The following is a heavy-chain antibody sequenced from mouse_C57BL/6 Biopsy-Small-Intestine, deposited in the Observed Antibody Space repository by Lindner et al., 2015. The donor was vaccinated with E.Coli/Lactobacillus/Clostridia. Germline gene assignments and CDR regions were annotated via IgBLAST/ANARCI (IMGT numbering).Heavy chain of an antibody. D-gene: IGHD2-2*01. J-gene: IGHJ2*01. CDR2: IDPSGDYT. CDR3: ARDFGFHFDF. CDR1: GYTFTTYW. Sequence: VQLQESGAELAKPGASVKLSCKASGYTFTTYWMHWVKQRPGQGLEWIGYIDPSGDYTKYNQRFKDKATLTADKSSSTAYIQLSSLAYEDSAVYYCARDFGFHFDFWGQGTTLTVSS. V-gene: IGHV1-7*01.